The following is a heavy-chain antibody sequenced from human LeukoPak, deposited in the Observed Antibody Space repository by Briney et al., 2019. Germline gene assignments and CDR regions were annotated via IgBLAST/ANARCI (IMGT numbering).Heavy chain of an antibody. J-gene: IGHJ3*02. CDR2: IYYSGST. V-gene: IGHV4-59*01. D-gene: IGHD3-22*01. CDR1: GGSISSYY. CDR3: ALSSGYAFDI. Sequence: SETLSLTCTVSGGSISSYYWSWIRRPPGKGLEWIGYIYYSGSTNYNPSLKSRVTISVDTSKNQFSLKLSSVTAADTAVYYCALSSGYAFDIWGQGTMVTVSS.